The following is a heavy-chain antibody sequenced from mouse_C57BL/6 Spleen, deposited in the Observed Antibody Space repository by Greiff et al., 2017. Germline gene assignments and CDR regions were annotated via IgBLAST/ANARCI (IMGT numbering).Heavy chain of an antibody. Sequence: EVQLVESEGGLVQPGSSMKLSCTASGFTFSDYYMAWVRQAPEKGLEWVANINYDGSSTYYLDSLKSRFIISRDNAKNILYLQMSSLKSEDTATYYGARGGYGSSYVVYFDVWGTGTTVTVSS. CDR2: INYDGSST. D-gene: IGHD1-1*01. J-gene: IGHJ1*03. V-gene: IGHV5-16*01. CDR3: ARGGYGSSYVVYFDV. CDR1: GFTFSDYY.